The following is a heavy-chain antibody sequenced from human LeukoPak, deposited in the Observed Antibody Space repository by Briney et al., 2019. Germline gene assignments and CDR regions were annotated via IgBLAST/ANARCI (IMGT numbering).Heavy chain of an antibody. D-gene: IGHD3-22*01. CDR1: GFTFSSYW. Sequence: GGSLRLSCAASGFTFSSYWMSWVRQAPGKGLEWVANIKQDGSGKYYVDSVKGRFTISRDNAKNSLYLQMNSLRAEDTAVYYCARRGYYYDSSGYYLGGFDYWGQGTLVTVSS. V-gene: IGHV3-7*01. CDR3: ARRGYYYDSSGYYLGGFDY. J-gene: IGHJ4*02. CDR2: IKQDGSGK.